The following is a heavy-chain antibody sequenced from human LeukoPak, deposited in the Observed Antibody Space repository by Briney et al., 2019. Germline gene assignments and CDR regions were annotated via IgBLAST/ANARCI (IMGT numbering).Heavy chain of an antibody. D-gene: IGHD3-22*01. CDR2: IYHSGST. Sequence: SETLSLTCAVSGGSISSGGYSWSWIRQLPGKGLEWIGYIYHSGSTYYNPSLKSRVTISVDRSRNQFSLKLSSVTAADTAVYYCARAFAYYDSSGYLWDAFDIWGQGTMVTVSS. CDR1: GGSISSGGYS. V-gene: IGHV4-30-2*01. J-gene: IGHJ3*02. CDR3: ARAFAYYDSSGYLWDAFDI.